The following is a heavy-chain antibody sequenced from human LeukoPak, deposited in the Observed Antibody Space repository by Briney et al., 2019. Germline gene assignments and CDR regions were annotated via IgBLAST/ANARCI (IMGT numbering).Heavy chain of an antibody. J-gene: IGHJ1*01. CDR3: AKDMGGFLNRYFQH. Sequence: ASVKVSCKASGYTFSSYGISWLRQAPGQGLEWMGWISAYSGNTNYAQNLQGRVTMTRDTYTSTAYMELMSLRSDDTALYYCAKDMGGFLNRYFQHWGQGTLVTVSS. CDR1: GYTFSSYG. D-gene: IGHD2/OR15-2a*01. CDR2: ISAYSGNT. V-gene: IGHV1-18*04.